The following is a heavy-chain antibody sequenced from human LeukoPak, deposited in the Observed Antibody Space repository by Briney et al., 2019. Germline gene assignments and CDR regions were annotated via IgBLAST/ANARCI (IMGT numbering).Heavy chain of an antibody. CDR3: ATDGSRWFDP. D-gene: IGHD1-26*01. J-gene: IGHJ5*02. CDR2: FYHGGST. V-gene: IGHV4-38-2*02. Sequence: SETLSLTCAVSGYSISSGYYWGWIRQPPGKGLEWIGSFYHGGSTYYNPSLKSRVTISVDTSKNQFSLRLSSVTAADAAVYYCATDGSRWFDPWGQGTLVTVSS. CDR1: GYSISSGYY.